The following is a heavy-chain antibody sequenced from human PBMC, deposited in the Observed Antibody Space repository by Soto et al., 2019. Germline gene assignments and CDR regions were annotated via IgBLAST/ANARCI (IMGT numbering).Heavy chain of an antibody. V-gene: IGHV3-48*01. D-gene: IGHD3-16*02. J-gene: IGHJ3*02. CDR1: GFTFSSYS. CDR2: ISSSSSTI. CDR3: ARPLTFGGVIVMNDAFDI. Sequence: GGSLRLSCAACGFTFSSYSMNWVRQAPGKGLEWVSYISSSSSTIYYADSVKGRFTISRDNAKNSLYLQMNSLRAEDTAVYYCARPLTFGGVIVMNDAFDIWGQGTMVTVSS.